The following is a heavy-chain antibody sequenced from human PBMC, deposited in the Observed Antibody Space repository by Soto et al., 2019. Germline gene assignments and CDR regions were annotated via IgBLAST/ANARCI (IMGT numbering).Heavy chain of an antibody. Sequence: SETLSLTCTVSGGSISSYYWSWIRQPPGKGLERIGYIYYSGSTNYNPSLKSRVTISVDTSKNQYSLKLSSVIAADTAVYYCARYNDSWGLGTLVTVCS. V-gene: IGHV4-59*08. J-gene: IGHJ4*02. CDR1: GGSISSYY. CDR2: IYYSGST. D-gene: IGHD1-20*01. CDR3: ARYNDS.